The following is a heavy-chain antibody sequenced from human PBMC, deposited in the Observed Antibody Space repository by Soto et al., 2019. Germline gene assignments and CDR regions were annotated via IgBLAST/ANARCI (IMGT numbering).Heavy chain of an antibody. V-gene: IGHV4-4*07. Sequence: ASETLSLTCSVTGGSINNYYWSWVRQSAGKGLEWIGRVFTTGTTDYNPSLKGRVTISVDTSKNQFSLSLRSVTAADTAIYYCARDREYCTPTRCYWNFDSWGHGSPVTVSS. CDR1: GGSINNYY. CDR2: VFTTGTT. CDR3: ARDREYCTPTRCYWNFDS. D-gene: IGHD2-2*01. J-gene: IGHJ4*01.